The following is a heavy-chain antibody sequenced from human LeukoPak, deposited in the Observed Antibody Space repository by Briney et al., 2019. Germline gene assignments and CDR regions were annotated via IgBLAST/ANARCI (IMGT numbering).Heavy chain of an antibody. D-gene: IGHD3-22*01. Sequence: PSETLSLTCTVSGGSISSYYWSWIRQPAGKGLEWIGRIYTSGSTNYNPSLKSRVTMSVDTSKNQFSLKLSSVTAADTAVYYCARDRLDNSGYPLGYYYYYMDVWGKGTTVTVSS. V-gene: IGHV4-4*07. CDR2: IYTSGST. CDR3: ARDRLDNSGYPLGYYYYYMDV. CDR1: GGSISSYY. J-gene: IGHJ6*03.